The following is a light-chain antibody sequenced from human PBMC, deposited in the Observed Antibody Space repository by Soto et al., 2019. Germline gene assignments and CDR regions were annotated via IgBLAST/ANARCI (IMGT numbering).Light chain of an antibody. CDR2: DAS. CDR3: QQYNKWPLT. CDR1: QSVRTY. Sequence: EIVLTQSPVTLSLSPGERATLSCRASQSVRTYLAWYQVKPGQAPRLLIYDASTRATGIPARFSGSGSGTEFTLTISGLQSEDFAVYYCQQYNKWPLTFGGGTKVDI. V-gene: IGKV3-15*01. J-gene: IGKJ4*01.